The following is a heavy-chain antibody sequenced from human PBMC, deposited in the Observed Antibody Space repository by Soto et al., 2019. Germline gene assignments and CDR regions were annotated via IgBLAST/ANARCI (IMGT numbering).Heavy chain of an antibody. CDR2: IYPGDSNT. CDR3: ARHFGAAAGTFPY. V-gene: IGHV5-51*01. CDR1: GYSFTSYW. Sequence: GESLKSSCKGSGYSFTSYWIGWVRQMPGKGLEWMGIIYPGDSNTRYSPSLQGQVTISVDKSISTAYLQWSSLKATDTAMYYCARHFGAAAGTFPYWGQGTLVTVSS. D-gene: IGHD6-13*01. J-gene: IGHJ4*02.